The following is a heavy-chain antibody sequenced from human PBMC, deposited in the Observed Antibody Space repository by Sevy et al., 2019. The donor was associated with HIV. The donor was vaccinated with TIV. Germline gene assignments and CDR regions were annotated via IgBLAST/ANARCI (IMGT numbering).Heavy chain of an antibody. Sequence: GGSLRLSCAASGFTFSSYWMSWVRQAPGKGLEWVANIKQDGSEKYYVDSVKGRFTISRDNAKNSLYLQMNSLRAEDTAVYYCAREEGGWYDVWSGYDGYYYYYGMDVWGQGTTVTVSS. CDR1: GFTFSSYW. J-gene: IGHJ6*02. CDR2: IKQDGSEK. V-gene: IGHV3-7*01. D-gene: IGHD3-3*01. CDR3: AREEGGWYDVWSGYDGYYYYYGMDV.